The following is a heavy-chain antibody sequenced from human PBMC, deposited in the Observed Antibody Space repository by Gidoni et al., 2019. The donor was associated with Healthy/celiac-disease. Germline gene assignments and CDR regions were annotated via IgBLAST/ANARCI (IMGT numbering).Heavy chain of an antibody. CDR1: GYTFTGYY. V-gene: IGHV1-2*02. D-gene: IGHD3-22*01. Sequence: QFQLVQSGAAVKNPGASVKVSCKASGYTFTGYYMHWVRQAPGQGLEWMGWINPKSGGTNDAQKFQGRVTMTRDTSISTAYMELSRLRSDDTAGYYCATDADSSGYYYADYWGQGTLVTVSS. J-gene: IGHJ4*02. CDR3: ATDADSSGYYYADY. CDR2: INPKSGGT.